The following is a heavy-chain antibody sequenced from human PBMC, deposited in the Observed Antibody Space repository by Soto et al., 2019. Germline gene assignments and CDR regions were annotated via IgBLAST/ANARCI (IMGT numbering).Heavy chain of an antibody. CDR2: LYHTGST. CDR1: GGSIRTVGHY. V-gene: IGHV4-31*03. D-gene: IGHD1-1*01. J-gene: IGHJ4*02. Sequence: PSETLSLTCSVSGGSIRTVGHYWTWIRQPPGKGLEWIGSLYHTGSTYYSKSLRSRLTMSVDTSKSQFSLRLSSVTAADTAVYYCARATGTLRSRNCDYWGQGSLVTVSS. CDR3: ARATGTLRSRNCDY.